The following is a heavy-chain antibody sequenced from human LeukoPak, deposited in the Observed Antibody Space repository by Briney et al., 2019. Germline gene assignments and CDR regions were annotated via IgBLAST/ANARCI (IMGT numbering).Heavy chain of an antibody. V-gene: IGHV3-30*18. D-gene: IGHD2-15*01. CDR1: GFTFNNHD. CDR3: AKPRDIDSWAFDV. J-gene: IGHJ3*01. Sequence: AGGSLRLSCAASGFTFNNHDMHWARQAPGKGLEWVAGISYDGRNKYYADSVKGRFTISRDNSKNTLNLQMNSLRTEDTAVYYCAKPRDIDSWAFDVWGQGTMVTVSS. CDR2: ISYDGRNK.